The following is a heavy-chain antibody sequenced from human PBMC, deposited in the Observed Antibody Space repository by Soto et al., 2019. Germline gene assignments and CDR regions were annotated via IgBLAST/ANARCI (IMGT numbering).Heavy chain of an antibody. D-gene: IGHD2-8*02. CDR1: GGSISSGGYY. J-gene: IGHJ6*02. CDR2: IYYSGST. Sequence: QVQLQESGPGLVKPSQTLSVTCTVSGGSISSGGYYWSWIRQHPGKGLEWIGYIYYSGSTYYNPSLKSRVTISVDTSKNQFSLKLSSVTAADTAVYYCARAPGAYYYYGMDVWGQGTTVTVSS. CDR3: ARAPGAYYYYGMDV. V-gene: IGHV4-31*03.